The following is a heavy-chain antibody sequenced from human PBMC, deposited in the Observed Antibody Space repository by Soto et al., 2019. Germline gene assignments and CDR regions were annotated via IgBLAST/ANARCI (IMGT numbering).Heavy chain of an antibody. Sequence: QVNLVESGGGVVQPGRSLRLSCEASGFIFSDFGMHWVRQAPGKGLEWVAVISYDGNNKYYAQSVKGRFTISRDNSKHTLFLNMDSRRPEDTAVDHCVKGDLDTAVVNSPDGFDFWGPGTMVTVS. J-gene: IGHJ3*01. CDR1: GFIFSDFG. D-gene: IGHD5-18*01. V-gene: IGHV3-30*18. CDR2: ISYDGNNK. CDR3: VKGDLDTAVVNSPDGFDF.